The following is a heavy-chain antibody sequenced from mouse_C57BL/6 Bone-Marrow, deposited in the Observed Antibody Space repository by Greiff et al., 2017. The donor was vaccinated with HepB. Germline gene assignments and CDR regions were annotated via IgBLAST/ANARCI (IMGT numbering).Heavy chain of an antibody. D-gene: IGHD2-3*01. CDR3: ARPPGLLLGFDY. CDR2: ISSGGSYT. Sequence: EVQLQESGGDLVKPGGSLKLSCAASGFTFSSYGMSWVRQTPDKRLEWVATISSGGSYTYYPDSVKGRFTISRDNAKNTLYLQMSSLKSEDTAMYYCARPPGLLLGFDYWGQGTTLTVSS. J-gene: IGHJ2*01. V-gene: IGHV5-6*01. CDR1: GFTFSSYG.